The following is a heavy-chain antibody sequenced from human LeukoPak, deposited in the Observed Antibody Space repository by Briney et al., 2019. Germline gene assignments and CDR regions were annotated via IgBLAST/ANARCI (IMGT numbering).Heavy chain of an antibody. CDR1: GGSISSYY. V-gene: IGHV4-59*01. Sequence: TSETLSLTCTVSGGSISSYYWGWIRHPPGKGLEGGGYIYYSGSTNYNPSLKSRVTIAVDTSNKQFSLKLSPVTDADTGVYYCARAAGMADSSGYYCSSCFCYWGQVILVTVSS. D-gene: IGHD3-22*01. CDR3: ARAAGMADSSGYYCSSCFCY. J-gene: IGHJ4*02. CDR2: IYYSGST.